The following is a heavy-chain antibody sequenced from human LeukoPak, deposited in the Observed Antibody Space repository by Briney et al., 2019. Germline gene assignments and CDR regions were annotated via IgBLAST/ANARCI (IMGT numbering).Heavy chain of an antibody. J-gene: IGHJ3*02. CDR1: GGTFSSYT. D-gene: IGHD6-19*01. V-gene: IGHV1-69*13. Sequence: GASVKVSCKASGGTFSSYTLNWVRQAPGQGLEWMGGIIPIFATADYAQKFQGRVTITADESTSTAYRELSSLRSEDTAVYYCARFGLGKRIEVAGIPFDIWGQGTMVTVSS. CDR2: IIPIFATA. CDR3: ARFGLGKRIEVAGIPFDI.